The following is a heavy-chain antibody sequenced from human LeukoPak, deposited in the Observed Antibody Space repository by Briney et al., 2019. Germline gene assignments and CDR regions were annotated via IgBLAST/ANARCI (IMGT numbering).Heavy chain of an antibody. J-gene: IGHJ4*02. CDR1: GGSFSGFY. V-gene: IGHV4-34*01. Sequence: SGSLSLTCAVHGGSFSGFYLAGMRQPPGKGPEWIGEIFPGGRINYNPSLQSRVTISGDTSKNQFSLKVSSVTAADTAVYYCGGGIGEGYPDHWGQGTVVTVSP. CDR3: GGGIGEGYPDH. D-gene: IGHD5-12*01. CDR2: IFPGGRI.